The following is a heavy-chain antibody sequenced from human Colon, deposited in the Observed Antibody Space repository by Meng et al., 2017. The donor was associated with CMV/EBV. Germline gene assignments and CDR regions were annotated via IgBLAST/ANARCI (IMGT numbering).Heavy chain of an antibody. J-gene: IGHJ4*02. CDR3: AKDTRYTSSWTGLVDY. V-gene: IGHV3-23*01. D-gene: IGHD6-13*01. Sequence: GESLKISCAASGFTFTNYGMHWVRQAPGKGLEWVSVISGSGGTTYYADSVKGRFTISRDNSKNTLYLQMNSLRAEDTAVYYCAKDTRYTSSWTGLVDYWGQGTLVTVSS. CDR1: GFTFTNYG. CDR2: ISGSGGTT.